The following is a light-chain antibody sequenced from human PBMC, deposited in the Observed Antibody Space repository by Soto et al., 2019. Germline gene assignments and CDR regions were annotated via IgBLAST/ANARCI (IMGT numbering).Light chain of an antibody. V-gene: IGLV1-44*01. CDR2: SND. Sequence: QSVLTQPTSASGTPGQRVTISCSGSSFNIGTYNVNWYQQLPGTAPKLLVYSNDQRPSGVPDRFSGSKSGTSASLAISGLQSEDEADYYCAAWDDSLNSYVFGIGTKVNVL. CDR3: AAWDDSLNSYV. J-gene: IGLJ1*01. CDR1: SFNIGTYN.